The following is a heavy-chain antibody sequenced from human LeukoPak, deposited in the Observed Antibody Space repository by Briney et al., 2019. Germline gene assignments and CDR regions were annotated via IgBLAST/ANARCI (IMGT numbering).Heavy chain of an antibody. CDR3: ARASYYESSNNIAFDI. Sequence: PSETLSLTCTVSGGSISSHYWSWIRQPAGKGLEWIGRINTSGSTKYNPSLKSRVTMSVDTSKNQFSPNLSSVTAADTAVYYCARASYYESSNNIAFDIWGQGTMVTVSS. CDR2: INTSGST. V-gene: IGHV4-4*07. J-gene: IGHJ3*02. CDR1: GGSISSHY. D-gene: IGHD3-22*01.